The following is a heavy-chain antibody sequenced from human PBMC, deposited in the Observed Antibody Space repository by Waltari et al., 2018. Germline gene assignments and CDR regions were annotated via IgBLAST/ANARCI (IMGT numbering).Heavy chain of an antibody. D-gene: IGHD6-13*01. CDR2: IIPIFGTA. V-gene: IGHV1-69*14. J-gene: IGHJ5*02. CDR3: ARGGSSSWYNWFDP. CDR1: GGTFSSYA. Sequence: QVQLVQSGAEVKKPGSSVKVSCKASGGTFSSYAISWVRQAPGQGLEWMGGIIPIFGTASFAQRFRGRVTITADKSTGTAYMELSSLRAEDTAVYYCARGGSSSWYNWFDPWGQGTLVTVSS.